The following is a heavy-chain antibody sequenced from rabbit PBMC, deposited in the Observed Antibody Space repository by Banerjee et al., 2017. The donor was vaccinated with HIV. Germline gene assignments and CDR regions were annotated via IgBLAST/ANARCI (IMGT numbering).Heavy chain of an antibody. D-gene: IGHD4-2*01. CDR3: ARHAGYAGGVYATDDVL. CDR1: GFSFSSSYY. Sequence: QQQLEESGGGLVKPEGSLTLTCTASGFSFSSSYYMCWVRQAPGKGLEWIGCIYTGSSGSTYYASWAKGRFTISKTSSTTVTLQMTSLTAADTATYLCARHAGYAGGVYATDDVLWGQGTLVTVS. V-gene: IGHV1S45*01. J-gene: IGHJ3*01. CDR2: IYTGSSGST.